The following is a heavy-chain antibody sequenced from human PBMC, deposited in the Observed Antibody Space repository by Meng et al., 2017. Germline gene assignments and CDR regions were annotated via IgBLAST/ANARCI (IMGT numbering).Heavy chain of an antibody. CDR2: IKQDGSEK. CDR1: GFTFSSYW. D-gene: IGHD5-18*01. J-gene: IGHJ3*02. V-gene: IGHV3-7*01. Sequence: GESLKISCAASGFTFSSYWMSWVRQAPGKGLEWVANIKQDGSEKYYVDSVKGRFTISRDNAKNSLYLQMNSLRAEDTAVYYCARDQDTAMGVEAFDIWGQGTMVTVSS. CDR3: ARDQDTAMGVEAFDI.